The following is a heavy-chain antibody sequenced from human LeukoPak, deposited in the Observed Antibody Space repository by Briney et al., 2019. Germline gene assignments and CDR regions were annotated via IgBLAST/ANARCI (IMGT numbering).Heavy chain of an antibody. J-gene: IGHJ6*03. CDR2: IYYSGSA. Sequence: SETLSLTCTVSGGSISRYHWSWIRQPPGKGLEWIGFIYYSGSANYNPSLKSRVTISLDTSKNQFSLKLSSVTAADTAVYYCARGERGPCYMDVWGKGTTVTVSS. D-gene: IGHD1-26*01. V-gene: IGHV4-59*01. CDR1: GGSISRYH. CDR3: ARGERGPCYMDV.